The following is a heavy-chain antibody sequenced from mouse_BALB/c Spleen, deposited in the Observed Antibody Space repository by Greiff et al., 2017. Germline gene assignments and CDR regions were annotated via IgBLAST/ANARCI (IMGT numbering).Heavy chain of an antibody. CDR3: TRSGVCGAMDY. V-gene: IGHV1S81*02. Sequence: QVHVKQSGAELVKPGASVKLSCKASGYTFTSYYMYWVKQRPGQGLEWIGEINPSNGGTNFNEKFKSKATLTVDKSSSTAYMQLSSLTSEDSAVYYFTRSGVCGAMDYWGQGTSVTVSS. J-gene: IGHJ4*01. CDR1: GYTFTSYY. D-gene: IGHD2-10*02. CDR2: INPSNGGT.